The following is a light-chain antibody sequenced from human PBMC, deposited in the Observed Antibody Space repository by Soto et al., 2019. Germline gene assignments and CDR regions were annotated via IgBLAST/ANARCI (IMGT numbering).Light chain of an antibody. CDR2: GAS. Sequence: EIVLTQSPGTLSLSPGERATLSCRASQSVSSSYLAWYQQKPGQAPRLLIYGASSRATGIPARFSGSGSGTDFTLTISRLEPEDFAVFYCQLYASSLRTFGQGTKVEIK. J-gene: IGKJ1*01. CDR1: QSVSSSY. CDR3: QLYASSLRT. V-gene: IGKV3-20*01.